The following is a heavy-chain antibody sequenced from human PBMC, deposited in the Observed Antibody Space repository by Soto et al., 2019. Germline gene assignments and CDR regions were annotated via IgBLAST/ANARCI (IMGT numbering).Heavy chain of an antibody. J-gene: IGHJ1*01. D-gene: IGHD2-15*01. V-gene: IGHV1-18*01. CDR3: ARDAPSSVVTFFQH. CDR2: ISAYNGNT. Sequence: ASVKVSCKASGYTFTSYGITCVRQAPGQGLEWMGWISAYNGNTNYAQKLQGRVTMTTDTSTSTAYMELRSLRSDDTAVYYCARDAPSSVVTFFQHWGQGTLVTGSS. CDR1: GYTFTSYG.